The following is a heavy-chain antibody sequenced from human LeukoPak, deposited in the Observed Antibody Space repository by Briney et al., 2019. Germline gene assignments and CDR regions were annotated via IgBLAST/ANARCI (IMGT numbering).Heavy chain of an antibody. CDR2: INPNSGDT. D-gene: IGHD5-18*01. CDR1: GYTFTGYY. Sequence: GASVKVSCEASGYTFTGYYMHWVRQAPGQGLEWMGWINPNSGDTNYAQKFQGRVAMTRDTSISTAYMELSRLRSDDTAIYYCTRDLTLMVTNWFDPWGQGTLVTVSS. CDR3: TRDLTLMVTNWFDP. V-gene: IGHV1-2*02. J-gene: IGHJ5*02.